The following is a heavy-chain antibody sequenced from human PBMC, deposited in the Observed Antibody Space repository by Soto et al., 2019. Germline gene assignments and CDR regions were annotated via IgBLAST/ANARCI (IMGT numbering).Heavy chain of an antibody. V-gene: IGHV1-2*02. D-gene: IGHD3-3*01. Sequence: QLHLVQSGAVVKKPGASVTVSCSASGYPVTAYYMHWVRQAPGRGLEWMGGINPATGAAKYTQTFQGRVTMTRDTSTSTVFRELSGVTSEDTAVFYCARGGGVGVAGSAAFDMWGQGTLVTVSS. J-gene: IGHJ3*02. CDR3: ARGGGVGVAGSAAFDM. CDR2: INPATGAA. CDR1: GYPVTAYY.